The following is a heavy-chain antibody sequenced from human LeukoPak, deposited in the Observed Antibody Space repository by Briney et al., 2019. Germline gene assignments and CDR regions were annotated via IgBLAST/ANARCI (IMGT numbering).Heavy chain of an antibody. D-gene: IGHD5-12*01. V-gene: IGHV3-30*03. CDR2: KSHDGSNK. CDR3: ARPLGAFMVDTTALDY. J-gene: IGHJ4*02. CDR1: GLTSSNYG. Sequence: GECMRLSCSASGLTSSNYGMHWVRHTPGSWSEWEDSKSHDGSNKNHANSVRGRFTISRDTSKNTLYLQMNSVRYEDTALYYCARPLGAFMVDTTALDYWGQGTLVTVSS.